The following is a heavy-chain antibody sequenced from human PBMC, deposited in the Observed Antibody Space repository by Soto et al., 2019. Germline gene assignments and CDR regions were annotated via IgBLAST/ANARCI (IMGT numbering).Heavy chain of an antibody. CDR2: ISAYNGNT. Sequence: ASVKVSCKASGYTFTSYGISWVRQAPGQGLEWMGWISAYNGNTNYAQKLQGRVTMTTDTSTSTAYMELRSLRSDDTAVYYCARVLDCSGGSCYIYYYYGMDVWGQGTTVTVS. J-gene: IGHJ6*02. CDR3: ARVLDCSGGSCYIYYYYGMDV. D-gene: IGHD2-15*01. CDR1: GYTFTSYG. V-gene: IGHV1-18*01.